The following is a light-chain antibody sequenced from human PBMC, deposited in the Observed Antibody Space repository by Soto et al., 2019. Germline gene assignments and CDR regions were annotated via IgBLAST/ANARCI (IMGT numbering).Light chain of an antibody. J-gene: IGLJ1*01. CDR2: DTN. CDR1: TGAVTSGHY. Sequence: QTVVTQEPSLTVSPGGTVTLTCGSSTGAVTSGHYTYWFQQKPGHAPRTLIYDTNNRHSWTPARFSGYLLGGKAALTLSGAQPEDEAEYYCLLSYSGALYVFGTGTKLTVL. CDR3: LLSYSGALYV. V-gene: IGLV7-46*01.